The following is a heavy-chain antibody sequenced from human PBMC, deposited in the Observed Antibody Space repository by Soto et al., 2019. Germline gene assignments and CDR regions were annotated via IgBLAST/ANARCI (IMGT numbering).Heavy chain of an antibody. CDR1: GFTFSNYS. CDR2: ISSRSDI. V-gene: IGHV3-21*01. Sequence: PXGSLRLSCVGSGFTFSNYSINWVRQAPGKGLDWVSSISSRSDIYYADSVKGRFTISRDNAKNSVSLQMNSLRAEDTAVYYCAREYTAWPLAYGLDVWGQGTTVTVSS. D-gene: IGHD2-2*02. J-gene: IGHJ6*02. CDR3: AREYTAWPLAYGLDV.